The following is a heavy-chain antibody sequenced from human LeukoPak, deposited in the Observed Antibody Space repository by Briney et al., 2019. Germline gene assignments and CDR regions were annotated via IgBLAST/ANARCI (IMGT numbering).Heavy chain of an antibody. CDR2: IYYSGST. CDR1: GFTFRTYV. Sequence: GSLRLSCSASGFTFRTYVMHWVRQPPGKGLEWIGYIYYSGSTNYNPSLKSRVTISVDTSKIQFSLKLSSVTAADTAVYYCARGWGLDYYYGMDVWGQGTTVTVSS. CDR3: ARGWGLDYYYGMDV. V-gene: IGHV4-59*01. J-gene: IGHJ6*02. D-gene: IGHD3-16*01.